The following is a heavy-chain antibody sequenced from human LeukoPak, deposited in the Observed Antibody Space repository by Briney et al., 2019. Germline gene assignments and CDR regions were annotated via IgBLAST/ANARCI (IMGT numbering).Heavy chain of an antibody. CDR3: ARNTVTSWNWFDP. D-gene: IGHD4-17*01. J-gene: IGHJ5*02. CDR2: IYSSGT. CDR1: GGSISSYY. Sequence: SETLSLTCTVSGGSISSYYLSWIRQPAGKGLEWIGRIYSSGTNYNPSLKSRVTMSADTSKNQFSLKLSSVTAADTAMYYCARNTVTSWNWFDPWGQGTLVIVSS. V-gene: IGHV4-4*07.